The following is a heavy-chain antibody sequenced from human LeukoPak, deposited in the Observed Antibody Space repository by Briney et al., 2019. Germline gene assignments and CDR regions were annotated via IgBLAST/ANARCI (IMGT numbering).Heavy chain of an antibody. Sequence: GASVKVSCKATGYSFTGHYMHWVRQAPGQGLEWMGWVTPSTGDIYYAQNFQGRVTMTRDTSISTAYMQLGSLKSDDTAVYYCARDIAPPGSWWFDSWGQGTLVTVSS. V-gene: IGHV1-2*02. J-gene: IGHJ5*01. D-gene: IGHD6-13*01. CDR2: VTPSTGDI. CDR3: ARDIAPPGSWWFDS. CDR1: GYSFTGHY.